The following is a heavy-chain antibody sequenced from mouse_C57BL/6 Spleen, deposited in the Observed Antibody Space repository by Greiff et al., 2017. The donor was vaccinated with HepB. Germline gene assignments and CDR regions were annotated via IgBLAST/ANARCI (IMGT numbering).Heavy chain of an antibody. D-gene: IGHD2-4*01. CDR3: ANYDYSWYFDV. CDR2: INPNNGGT. Sequence: VQLQQSGPELVKPGASVKISCKASGYTFTDYYMNWVKQSHGKSLEWIGDINPNNGGTSYNQKFKGKATLTVDKSSSTAYMELRSLTSEDSAVYYCANYDYSWYFDVWGTGTTVTVSS. J-gene: IGHJ1*03. CDR1: GYTFTDYY. V-gene: IGHV1-26*01.